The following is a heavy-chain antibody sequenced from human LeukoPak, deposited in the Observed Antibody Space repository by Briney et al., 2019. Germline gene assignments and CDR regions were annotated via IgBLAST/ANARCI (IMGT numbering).Heavy chain of an antibody. CDR3: ARDVPAAMLYYYYYMDV. CDR1: GGSISSCY. D-gene: IGHD2-2*01. Sequence: PSETLSLTCTVSGGSISSCYWSWIRQPAGKGLEWIGRIYTSGSTNYNPSLKSRVTMSVDTSKNQFSLKLSSVTAADTAVYYCARDVPAAMLYYYYYMDVWGKGTTVTVSS. J-gene: IGHJ6*03. V-gene: IGHV4-4*07. CDR2: IYTSGST.